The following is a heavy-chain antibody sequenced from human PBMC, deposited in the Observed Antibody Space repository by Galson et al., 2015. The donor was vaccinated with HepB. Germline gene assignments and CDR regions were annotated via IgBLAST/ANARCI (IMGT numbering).Heavy chain of an antibody. D-gene: IGHD7-27*01. J-gene: IGHJ5*01. CDR3: ARSIHLGRGFDS. V-gene: IGHV6-1*01. CDR2: TYYRSKWSN. CDR1: GDSVSSNTVG. Sequence: CAISGDSVSSNTVGWNWIRQSPSRGLEWLGRTYYRSKWSNDYAESVQSRITINPDTSKNQISLQLNSGTPEDTAVYYCARSIHLGRGFDSWGQGTLVTVSS.